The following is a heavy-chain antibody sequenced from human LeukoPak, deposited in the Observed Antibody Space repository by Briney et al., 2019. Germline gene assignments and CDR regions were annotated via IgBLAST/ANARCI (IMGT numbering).Heavy chain of an antibody. J-gene: IGHJ4*02. D-gene: IGHD2-21*01. CDR2: ISNNGGYT. CDR3: AKDFRIGYSAHFDY. Sequence: PAGGSLRLSCAASGFTFSSSAMSWVRQAPGKGLEWVSAISNNGGYTYYADSVQGRFTISRDNSKNTLYLQMDSLRGEDTAVYYCAKDFRIGYSAHFDYWGQGALVTVSS. V-gene: IGHV3-23*01. CDR1: GFTFSSSA.